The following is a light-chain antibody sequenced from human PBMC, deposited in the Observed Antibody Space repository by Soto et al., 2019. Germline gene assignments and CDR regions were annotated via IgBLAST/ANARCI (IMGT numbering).Light chain of an antibody. J-gene: IGLJ3*02. Sequence: QSVLTQPPSASGTPGQRVTISCSGSNFNIGSHTVNWYQQLPGTAPKLLMHNNNQRPSGVPDRFSGSKSGTSASLAISGLQSEAEADYCCSVWDDSLKGGVFGGGTKLTVL. V-gene: IGLV1-44*01. CDR3: SVWDDSLKGGV. CDR1: NFNIGSHT. CDR2: NNN.